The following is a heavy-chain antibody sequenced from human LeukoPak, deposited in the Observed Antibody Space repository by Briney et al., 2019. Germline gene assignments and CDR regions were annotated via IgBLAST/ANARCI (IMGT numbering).Heavy chain of an antibody. D-gene: IGHD3-10*01. J-gene: IGHJ6*03. CDR3: ARVTLRYYGSGTYLDYLDV. CDR1: GDSISSNTYY. CDR2: IYYTGTT. V-gene: IGHV4-39*01. Sequence: SETLSLTCSVSGDSISSNTYYWGWVRQPPGKGLEWIGRIYYTGTTHYNPSLRSRVTISIDTSKKQFSLNLSSVTAADTAVYYCARVTLRYYGSGTYLDYLDVWGKGTTVTVSS.